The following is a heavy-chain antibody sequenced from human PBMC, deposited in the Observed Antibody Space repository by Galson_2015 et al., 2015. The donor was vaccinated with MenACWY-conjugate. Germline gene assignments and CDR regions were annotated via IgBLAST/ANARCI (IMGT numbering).Heavy chain of an antibody. CDR3: ASGGTYPRRFLNWFDP. V-gene: IGHV4-59*01. D-gene: IGHD1-26*01. CDR1: GGSMTSYY. CDR2: MYYSETP. J-gene: IGHJ5*02. Sequence: ETLSLTCIVSGGSMTSYYWSWIRLPPGKGLEWIGYMYYSETPHYSPSLRGRVTISVDTSRKQFSLTLRSVTAADTAVYYCASGGTYPRRFLNWFDPWGQGTLVTVSS.